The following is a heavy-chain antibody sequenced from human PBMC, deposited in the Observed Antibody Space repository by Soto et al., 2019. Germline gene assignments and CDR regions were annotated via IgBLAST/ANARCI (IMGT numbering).Heavy chain of an antibody. CDR2: INPNSGGT. Sequence: QVQLVQSGAEVKKPGASVKVSCKASGYTFTGYYMHWVRQAPGQGLEWMGWINPNSGGTNYAQKFQGWVTMTRDTFLRTAYMGLSRLRSDDTAVYYCARDGGSGWKGRHSRWFDPWGHGTLVTVSS. J-gene: IGHJ5*02. CDR3: ARDGGSGWKGRHSRWFDP. CDR1: GYTFTGYY. V-gene: IGHV1-2*04. D-gene: IGHD6-19*01.